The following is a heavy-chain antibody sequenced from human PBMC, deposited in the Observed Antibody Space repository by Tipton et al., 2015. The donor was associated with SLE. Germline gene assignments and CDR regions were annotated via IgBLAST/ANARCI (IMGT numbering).Heavy chain of an antibody. CDR3: ARRHYSGPFDS. CDR1: GASFIISTYY. CDR2: FYYTGST. D-gene: IGHD5-12*01. V-gene: IGHV4-39*07. Sequence: TLSLTCSVSGASFIISTYYWGWIRQPPGKGLEWIGTFYYTGSTYYNPSLNSRVSFSIDTSENHFSLRLNSVTAADTAVYYCARRHYSGPFDSWGQGTLVTVSS. J-gene: IGHJ4*02.